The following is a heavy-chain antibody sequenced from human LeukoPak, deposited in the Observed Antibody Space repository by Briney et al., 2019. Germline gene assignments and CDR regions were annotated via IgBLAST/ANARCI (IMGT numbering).Heavy chain of an antibody. J-gene: IGHJ4*02. CDR2: IYSGGGT. D-gene: IGHD4-17*01. Sequence: GGSLRLSCAASGFTVRNTYMNWVRQALGKGLEWVPVIYSGGGTYYADSVKGRFTISRDNSKNTLYLQMNSPRAEDTAVYYCVRDDRRYGDYGYFDYWGQGTLVTVSS. CDR1: GFTVRNTY. V-gene: IGHV3-66*01. CDR3: VRDDRRYGDYGYFDY.